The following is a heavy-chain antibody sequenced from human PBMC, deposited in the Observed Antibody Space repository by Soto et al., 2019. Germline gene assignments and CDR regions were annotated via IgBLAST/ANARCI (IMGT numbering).Heavy chain of an antibody. J-gene: IGHJ4*02. CDR2: IYSGGST. CDR1: GFTVSTKY. D-gene: IGHD3-16*01. Sequence: EVQLVESGGGLVQPEGSLRLSCAASGFTVSTKYMSWVRQAPGKGLEWVSVIYSGGSTFYADSVRGRFTISRDNSKNPANLQMTSLRAEDTAVYYCARDPWAADYWGQGTLVTVSS. V-gene: IGHV3-66*01. CDR3: ARDPWAADY.